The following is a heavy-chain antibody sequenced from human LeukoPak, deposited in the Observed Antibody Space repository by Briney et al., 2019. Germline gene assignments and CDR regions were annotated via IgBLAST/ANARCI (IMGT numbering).Heavy chain of an antibody. V-gene: IGHV1-2*02. CDR1: GYTFTGYY. CDR3: ARDPDYGSGSYYSLMGGY. J-gene: IGHJ4*02. Sequence: ASVKVSCKASGYTFTGYYMHWVRQAPGQGLEWMGWINPNSGGTNYAQKFQGRVTMTRDTSISTAYMELSRLRSDDTAVYYCARDPDYGSGSYYSLMGGYWGQGTLVTVSS. CDR2: INPNSGGT. D-gene: IGHD3-10*01.